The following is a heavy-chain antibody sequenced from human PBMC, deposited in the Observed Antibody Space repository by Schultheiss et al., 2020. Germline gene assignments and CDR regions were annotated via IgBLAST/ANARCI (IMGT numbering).Heavy chain of an antibody. V-gene: IGHV4-31*03. Sequence: SETLSLTCTVSGGSISSGGYYWSWIRQHPGKGLEWIGYIYYSGSTYYNPSLKSRVTISVDTSKNQFSLKLSSVTAADTAVYYCARDAGYYDSSGSAFDIWGQGTMVTVSS. CDR3: ARDAGYYDSSGSAFDI. J-gene: IGHJ3*02. D-gene: IGHD3-22*01. CDR2: IYYSGST. CDR1: GGSISSGGYY.